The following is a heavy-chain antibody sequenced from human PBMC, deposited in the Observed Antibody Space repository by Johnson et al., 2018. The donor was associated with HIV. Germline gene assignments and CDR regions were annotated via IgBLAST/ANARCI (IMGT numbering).Heavy chain of an antibody. CDR1: GFTFDDYA. D-gene: IGHD3-22*01. Sequence: EVQLVESGGGLVQPGRSLRLSCAASGFTFDDYAMHWVRQAPGKGLEWVSVISCNSGSTGYADSVMGRFTISRDNAKNSLYLQINSLRAEDTAFYYCARVERTMMVVIISPGAFDIWGQGTMVTVSS. CDR2: ISCNSGST. V-gene: IGHV3-9*01. CDR3: ARVERTMMVVIISPGAFDI. J-gene: IGHJ3*02.